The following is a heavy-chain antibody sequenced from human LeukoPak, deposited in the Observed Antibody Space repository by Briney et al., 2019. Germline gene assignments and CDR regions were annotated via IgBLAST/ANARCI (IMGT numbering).Heavy chain of an antibody. J-gene: IGHJ4*02. V-gene: IGHV3-15*01. CDR2: IKSKTDGGTT. Sequence: GGSLRLCCAASGFTFSNAWMRWVRQAPGKGLEWVGRIKSKTDGGTTDYAAPVKGRFTISRDDSKNTLYLRMNSLKTEDTAVYYCTTARTDVLRYFDWLLPFDYWGQGTLVTVSS. D-gene: IGHD3-9*01. CDR1: GFTFSNAW. CDR3: TTARTDVLRYFDWLLPFDY.